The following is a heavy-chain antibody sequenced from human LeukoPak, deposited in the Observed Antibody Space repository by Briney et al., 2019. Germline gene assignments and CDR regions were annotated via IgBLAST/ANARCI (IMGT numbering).Heavy chain of an antibody. Sequence: GGSLRLSCAASGFTFSNVWMSWVRQAPGKGLEWVGRIKIKTAGGTTDYAAPVKGRFTIPRNDSKNMVYLQMNSLKIEDTAVYYCTTDFWSGYFGSWGQGTLVTVSS. V-gene: IGHV3-15*01. CDR3: TTDFWSGYFGS. CDR2: IKIKTAGGTT. D-gene: IGHD3-3*01. J-gene: IGHJ5*01. CDR1: GFTFSNVW.